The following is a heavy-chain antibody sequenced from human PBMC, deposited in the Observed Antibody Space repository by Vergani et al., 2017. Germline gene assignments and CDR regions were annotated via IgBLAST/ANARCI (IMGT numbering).Heavy chain of an antibody. CDR1: GFTFSSHA. CDR2: IKNTGDST. Sequence: EVQLLQSEGAVVQPGGSLRLSCVASGFTFSSHAMSWVRQGHGQGLEWVSSIKNTGDSTHYADSVKGRFTISRDNSKNTLYLQMNSLRVEDTAVYYCAKGGVVTAMRGLYFDYWGQGTLVTVSS. V-gene: IGHV3-23*01. D-gene: IGHD2-21*02. CDR3: AKGGVVTAMRGLYFDY. J-gene: IGHJ4*02.